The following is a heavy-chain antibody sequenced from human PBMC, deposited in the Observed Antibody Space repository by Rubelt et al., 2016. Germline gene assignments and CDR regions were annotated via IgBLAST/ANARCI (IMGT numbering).Heavy chain of an antibody. CDR1: RFTFSSYA. D-gene: IGHD1-26*01. CDR2: IGGGGST. V-gene: IGHV3-23*04. CDR3: AGDGSELLTYDY. J-gene: IGHJ4*02. Sequence: EVQLVESGGGLVQPGGSLRLSCAASRFTFSSYAMSWVRQAPGKGLEWVSTIGGGGSTYYADAVKGRFTISRDNAKNSLYLLMNSLRDEDTSGYYCAGDGSELLTYDYWGQGTLVTVSS.